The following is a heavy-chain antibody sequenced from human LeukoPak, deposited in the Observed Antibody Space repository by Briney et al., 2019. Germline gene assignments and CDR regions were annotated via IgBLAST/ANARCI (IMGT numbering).Heavy chain of an antibody. Sequence: SVKVPCKASGGTFSSYAISWVRQAPGQGLEWMGGIIPIFGTANYAQKFQGRVTITADKSTSTAYMELSSLRSEDTAVYYCARAVGARLYYYYMDVWGKGTTVTVSS. D-gene: IGHD1-26*01. V-gene: IGHV1-69*06. J-gene: IGHJ6*03. CDR2: IIPIFGTA. CDR3: ARAVGARLYYYYMDV. CDR1: GGTFSSYA.